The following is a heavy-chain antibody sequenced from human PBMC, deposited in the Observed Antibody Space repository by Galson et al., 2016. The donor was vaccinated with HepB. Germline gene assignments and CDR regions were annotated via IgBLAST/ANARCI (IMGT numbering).Heavy chain of an antibody. CDR1: GYTFTNYG. J-gene: IGHJ2*01. CDR3: TGDEADWGNWYFDL. CDR2: MSAKNGDT. V-gene: IGHV1-18*04. Sequence: SVKVSCKASGYTFTNYGISWVRQAPGQGLEWMGWMSAKNGDTNYAQKFQGRVTMTTDTSTTTAYMELRSLRSDDTAVYFCTGDEADWGNWYFDLWGRGTLVTVSS. D-gene: IGHD7-27*01.